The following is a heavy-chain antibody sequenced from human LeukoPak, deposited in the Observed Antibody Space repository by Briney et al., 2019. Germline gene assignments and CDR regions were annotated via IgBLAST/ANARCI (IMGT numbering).Heavy chain of an antibody. Sequence: SGTLSLTCAVSGGSMSSTKWWSWVRQPPGKGLEWIGEIYHSGSTNYNPSLKSRITISVDKSENQVSLNLSSVTAADTAVYYCATSTVMNHYCFDYWAQGTLVTVSS. CDR2: IYHSGST. V-gene: IGHV4-4*02. CDR1: GGSMSSTKW. CDR3: ATSTVMNHYCFDY. J-gene: IGHJ4*02. D-gene: IGHD1-14*01.